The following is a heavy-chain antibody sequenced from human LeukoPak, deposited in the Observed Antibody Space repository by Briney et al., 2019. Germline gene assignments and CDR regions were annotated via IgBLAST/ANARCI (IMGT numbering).Heavy chain of an antibody. Sequence: ASVKVSCKASGYTFTGYYMHWVRQAPGQGLEWMGWINPNSGGTNYAQKFQGRVTMTRDTSISTAYMELSRLRSDDTAVYYCAREIRYDYDSSGYYPFDYWGQGTLVTVSS. CDR2: INPNSGGT. CDR1: GYTFTGYY. CDR3: AREIRYDYDSSGYYPFDY. D-gene: IGHD3-22*01. V-gene: IGHV1-2*02. J-gene: IGHJ4*02.